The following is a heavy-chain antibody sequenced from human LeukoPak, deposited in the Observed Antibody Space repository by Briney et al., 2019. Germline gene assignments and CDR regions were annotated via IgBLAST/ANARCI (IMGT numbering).Heavy chain of an antibody. D-gene: IGHD5-12*01. J-gene: IGHJ4*02. CDR2: IYPGDSDT. Sequence: ESMKISCKGSGYSFTSYWIGWVRQMPGKGLEWMAIIYPGDSDTKYSPSFQGQVTISVDKSISTAYLQWSSLKASDSAMYYCARLGYSGYDPFDYWGQGTLVTVSS. CDR3: ARLGYSGYDPFDY. V-gene: IGHV5-51*01. CDR1: GYSFTSYW.